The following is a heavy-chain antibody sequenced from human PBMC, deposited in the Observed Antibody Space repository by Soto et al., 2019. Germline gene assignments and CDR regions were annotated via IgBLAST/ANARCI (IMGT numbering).Heavy chain of an antibody. Sequence: SETLSLTCTVSGGSISSYYWSWIRQPPGKGLEWIGYIYYSGSINYNPSLKSRVTISVDTSKNHFSLNLSSVTAADTAVYYCEMHIRMVYAPKGGYYYYYYMDVWGKGTTVTVSS. CDR3: EMHIRMVYAPKGGYYYYYYMDV. V-gene: IGHV4-59*08. CDR2: IYYSGSI. D-gene: IGHD2-8*01. J-gene: IGHJ6*03. CDR1: GGSISSYY.